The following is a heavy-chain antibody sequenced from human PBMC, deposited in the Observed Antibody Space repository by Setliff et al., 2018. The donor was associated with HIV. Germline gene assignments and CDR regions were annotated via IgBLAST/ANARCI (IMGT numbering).Heavy chain of an antibody. J-gene: IGHJ3*02. V-gene: IGHV4-30-2*01. CDR2: IYHSGST. CDR3: ASGDPQEGGYWDAFDI. D-gene: IGHD5-12*01. CDR1: GGSISSGGYS. Sequence: KASETLSLTCAVSGGSISSGGYSWSWIRQPPGKGLEWIGYIYHSGSTYYNPSLKSRVTISVDRSKNQFSLKLSSVTAADTAVYYCASGDPQEGGYWDAFDIWGQGTMVTVSS.